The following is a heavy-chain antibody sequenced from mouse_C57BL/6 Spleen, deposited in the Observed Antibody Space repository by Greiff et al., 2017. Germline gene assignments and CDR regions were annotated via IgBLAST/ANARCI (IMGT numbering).Heavy chain of an antibody. CDR3: ARPPSVGYAMDY. CDR1: GFTFSDYG. J-gene: IGHJ4*01. CDR2: ISSGSSTI. V-gene: IGHV5-17*01. Sequence: EVHLVESGGGLVKPGGSLKLSCAASGFTFSDYGMHWVRQAPEKGLEWVAYISSGSSTIYYADTVKGRFTISRDNAKNTLFLPMTRLRSEDTAVYYCARPPSVGYAMDYWGQGTSVTVSS.